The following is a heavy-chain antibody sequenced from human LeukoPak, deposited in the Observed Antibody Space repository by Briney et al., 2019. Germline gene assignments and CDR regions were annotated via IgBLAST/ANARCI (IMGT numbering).Heavy chain of an antibody. CDR1: GFTFSSYS. CDR3: ARGRTYDYVWGSYRWYSFDY. J-gene: IGHJ4*02. Sequence: PGGSLRLSCAASGFTFSSYSMNWVRQAPGKGLEWVSPISSSSSYIYYADSVKGRFTISRDNAKNSLYLQMNSLRAEDTAVYYCARGRTYDYVWGSYRWYSFDYWGQGTLVTVSS. CDR2: ISSSSSYI. D-gene: IGHD3-16*02. V-gene: IGHV3-21*01.